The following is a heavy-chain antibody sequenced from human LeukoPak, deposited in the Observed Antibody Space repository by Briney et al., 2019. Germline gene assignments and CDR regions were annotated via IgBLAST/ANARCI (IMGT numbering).Heavy chain of an antibody. J-gene: IGHJ4*02. D-gene: IGHD6-13*01. CDR3: ARGAYSSSAIDY. CDR1: GGSLSSTNW. V-gene: IGHV4-4*02. Sequence: SETLSLTCAVSGGSLSSTNWWSWVRQPPGKGLEWIGEIYHSGSTNYNPSLKSRVTMSVDKSKNQFSLKLSSVTAADTAVYYCARGAYSSSAIDYWGQGTLVTVSS. CDR2: IYHSGST.